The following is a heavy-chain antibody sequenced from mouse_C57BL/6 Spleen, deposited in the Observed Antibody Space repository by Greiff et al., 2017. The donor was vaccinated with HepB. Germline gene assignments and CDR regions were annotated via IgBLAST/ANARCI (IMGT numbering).Heavy chain of an antibody. V-gene: IGHV1-26*01. D-gene: IGHD1-1*01. CDR1: GYTFTDYY. CDR2: INPNNGGT. Sequence: EVQLQQSGPELVKPGASVKISCKASGYTFTDYYMNWVKQSHGKSLEWIGDINPNNGGTSYNQKFKGKATLTVDKSSSTAYMELRSLTSEDSADYYCASDITTVVATSWFAYWGQGTLVTVSA. CDR3: ASDITTVVATSWFAY. J-gene: IGHJ3*01.